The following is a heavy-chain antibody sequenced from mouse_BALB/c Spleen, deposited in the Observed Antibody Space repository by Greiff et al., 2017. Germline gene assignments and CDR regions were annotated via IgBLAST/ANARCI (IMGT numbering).Heavy chain of an antibody. Sequence: EVQLQQSGPELVKPGASVKISCKASGYSFTGYYMHWVKQSHVKSLEWIGRINPYNGATSYNQNFKDKASLTVDKSSSTAYMELHSLTSEDSAVYYCARRDRYDEAWFAYWGQGTLVTVSA. CDR3: ARRDRYDEAWFAY. CDR2: INPYNGAT. J-gene: IGHJ3*01. D-gene: IGHD2-14*01. V-gene: IGHV1-31*01. CDR1: GYSFTGYY.